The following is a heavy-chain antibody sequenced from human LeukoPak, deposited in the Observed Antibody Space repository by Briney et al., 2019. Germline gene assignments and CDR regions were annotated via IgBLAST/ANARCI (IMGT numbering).Heavy chain of an antibody. Sequence: SETLSLTCTVSGGSISSSSYYWGWIRQPPGKGLEWIGSIYYSGSTYYNPSLKSRVTISVDTSKNQFSLKLSSVTAADTAVYYCARLNRDAFNIWGQGTMVTVSS. CDR2: IYYSGST. J-gene: IGHJ3*02. V-gene: IGHV4-39*01. CDR1: GGSISSSSYY. CDR3: ARLNRDAFNI. D-gene: IGHD2/OR15-2a*01.